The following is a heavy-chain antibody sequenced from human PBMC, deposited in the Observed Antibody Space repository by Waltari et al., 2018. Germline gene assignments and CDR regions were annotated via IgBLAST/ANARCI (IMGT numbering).Heavy chain of an antibody. D-gene: IGHD3-16*01. CDR1: GGSISSYY. J-gene: IGHJ4*02. CDR3: AREGGERGYFDY. CDR2: IYYSGST. Sequence: QVQLQESGPGLVKPSETLSLTCTVSGGSISSYYWSWIRQPPGKGLEWIGYIYYSGSTNYNPSLKSRVTISVDTSKNQFSLKLSSVTAADTAVYYCAREGGERGYFDYWGQGTLVTVSS. V-gene: IGHV4-59*01.